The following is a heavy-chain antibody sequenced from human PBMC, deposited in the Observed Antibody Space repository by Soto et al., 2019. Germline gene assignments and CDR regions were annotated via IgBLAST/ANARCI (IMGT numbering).Heavy chain of an antibody. CDR1: GFSLTTSGVA. CDR2: FYWIDDK. D-gene: IGHD3-3*01. V-gene: IGHV2-5*01. J-gene: IGHJ6*02. Sequence: QITLKESGPTLVKPTQTLTLTCTFSGFSLTTSGVAVGWIRQSPGKALEWLALFYWIDDKRYSPSLNNRLTIAKDTSKNQVVLTMTNMDPVDTATYYCAHGVFTIYYAIDVCGQGTMVTVS. CDR3: AHGVFTIYYAIDV.